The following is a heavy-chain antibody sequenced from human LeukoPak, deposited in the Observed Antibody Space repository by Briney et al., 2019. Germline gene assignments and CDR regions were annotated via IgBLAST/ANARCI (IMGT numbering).Heavy chain of an antibody. CDR1: GGSISSYY. Sequence: SETLSLTCTVSGGSISSYYWSWIRQPPGKGLEWIGYIYYSGSSNYNPSLKSRVTISVDTSKNQFSLKLTSVTAADTAVYYCARTSGMTTVYYYYMDVWGKGTTVIVSS. D-gene: IGHD4-11*01. V-gene: IGHV4-59*01. CDR2: IYYSGSS. J-gene: IGHJ6*03. CDR3: ARTSGMTTVYYYYMDV.